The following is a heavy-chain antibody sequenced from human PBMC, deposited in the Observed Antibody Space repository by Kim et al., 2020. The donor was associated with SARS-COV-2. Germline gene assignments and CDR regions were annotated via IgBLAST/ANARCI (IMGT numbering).Heavy chain of an antibody. CDR1: GFTFSSYA. CDR3: AKGSYYYGSGSPLEGDY. J-gene: IGHJ4*02. D-gene: IGHD3-10*01. V-gene: IGHV3-23*01. Sequence: GGSLRLSCAASGFTFSSYAMSWVRQAPGKGLEWVSAISGSGGSTYYADSVKGRFTISRDNSKNTLYLQMNSLRAEDTAVYYCAKGSYYYGSGSPLEGDYWGQGTLVTVSS. CDR2: ISGSGGST.